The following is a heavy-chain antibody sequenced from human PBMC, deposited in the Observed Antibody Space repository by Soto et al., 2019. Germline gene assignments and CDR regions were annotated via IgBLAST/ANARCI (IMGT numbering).Heavy chain of an antibody. CDR1: GGTFSSYT. D-gene: IGHD2-15*01. CDR3: ARDQSHPWWDSYYYYYYMDV. CDR2: IIPILGIA. J-gene: IGHJ6*03. V-gene: IGHV1-69*08. Sequence: QVQLVQSGAEVKKPGSSVKVSCKASGGTFSSYTISWVRQAPGQGLEWMGRIIPILGIANYAQKFQGRVTITADKSTSTAYMELSSLRSEDTAVYYCARDQSHPWWDSYYYYYYMDVWGKGTTVTVSS.